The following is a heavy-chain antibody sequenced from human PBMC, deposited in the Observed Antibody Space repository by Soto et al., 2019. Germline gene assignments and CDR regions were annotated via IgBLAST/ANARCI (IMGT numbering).Heavy chain of an antibody. J-gene: IGHJ6*02. V-gene: IGHV1-46*01. Sequence: ASVKVSCTASGCTFTSDYMHWVRQAPGQGLEWMGIINPSGGSTSYAQKFQGRVTMTRDTSTSTVYMELSSLRSEDTAVYYCARDQYDFWSGYYPTMDVWGQGTTVTVSS. CDR3: ARDQYDFWSGYYPTMDV. D-gene: IGHD3-3*01. CDR1: GCTFTSDY. CDR2: INPSGGST.